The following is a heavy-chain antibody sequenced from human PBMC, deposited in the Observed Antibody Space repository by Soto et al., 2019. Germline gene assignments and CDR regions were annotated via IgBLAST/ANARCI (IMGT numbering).Heavy chain of an antibody. CDR2: ISYEGSNT. J-gene: IGHJ6*02. Sequence: QVHLVESGGGVAQPGRSLRLSCVASGFTFDTYGIHWVRQAPGKGLQWVALISYEGSNTYYADSVRGRFTISRDNSKNTLYLQINALRPDDTGVYYCARVPPGHNLDYFSGLDVWGRGTSVTVSS. CDR1: GFTFDTYG. V-gene: IGHV3-30-3*01. CDR3: ARVPPGHNLDYFSGLDV. D-gene: IGHD1-1*01.